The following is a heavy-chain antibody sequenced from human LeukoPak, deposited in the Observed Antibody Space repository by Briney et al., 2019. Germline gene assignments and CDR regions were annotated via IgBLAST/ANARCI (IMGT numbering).Heavy chain of an antibody. CDR2: ISDPGGST. CDR1: GFTFSNYA. Sequence: PGGSLRLSCAASGFTFSNYAMNWVRQAPGKGLKWVSAISDPGGSTYYAGSVKARFTISRDNSQNTLYLQMNSLRAEDTAIYYCAKTLGRLVRYWYFDLWGRGTLVTVSS. V-gene: IGHV3-23*01. CDR3: AKTLGRLVRYWYFDL. D-gene: IGHD2-8*02. J-gene: IGHJ2*01.